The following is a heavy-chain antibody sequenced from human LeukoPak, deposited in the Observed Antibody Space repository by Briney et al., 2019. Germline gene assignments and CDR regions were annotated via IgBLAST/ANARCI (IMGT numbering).Heavy chain of an antibody. Sequence: ASVKVSCKASGGTFSSYAISWVRQAPGQGLEWMGGIIPIFGTANYAQKFQGRVTITADESTSTAYMELSRLRSEDTAVYYCARREDIVVVPAAIPRGGYFDWLGAFDTWGQGTMVTVSS. J-gene: IGHJ3*02. D-gene: IGHD2-2*02. CDR2: IIPIFGTA. CDR3: ARREDIVVVPAAIPRGGYFDWLGAFDT. V-gene: IGHV1-69*13. CDR1: GGTFSSYA.